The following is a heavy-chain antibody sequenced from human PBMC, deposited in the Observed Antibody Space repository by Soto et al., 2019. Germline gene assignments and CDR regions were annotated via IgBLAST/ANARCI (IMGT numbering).Heavy chain of an antibody. D-gene: IGHD2-2*01. CDR3: ARVLVPVFYYGMDV. Sequence: QVQLQESGPGLVKPSQTLSLTCTVSGGSISSGDYYWSWIRQPPGKGLEWIGYIYYSGSTYYNPSLKRRVTISLDTSKNQFSLKLSSVTAAVTAVYYCARVLVPVFYYGMDVWGQGTTVTVSS. V-gene: IGHV4-30-4*01. CDR2: IYYSGST. J-gene: IGHJ6*02. CDR1: GGSISSGDYY.